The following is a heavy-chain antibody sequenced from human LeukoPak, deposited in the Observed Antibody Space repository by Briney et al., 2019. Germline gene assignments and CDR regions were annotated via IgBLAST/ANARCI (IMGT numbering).Heavy chain of an antibody. D-gene: IGHD5-12*01. V-gene: IGHV1-8*01. CDR3: ARVYSGYDWWAFDI. Sequence: ASVKVSCKASGYTFTSYDINWVRQATGQGLEWMGWMNSNSGNTGYAQKFQGRVTMTRDMSTSTVYMELSSLRSEDTAVYYCARVYSGYDWWAFDIWGQGTMVTVSS. J-gene: IGHJ3*02. CDR2: MNSNSGNT. CDR1: GYTFTSYD.